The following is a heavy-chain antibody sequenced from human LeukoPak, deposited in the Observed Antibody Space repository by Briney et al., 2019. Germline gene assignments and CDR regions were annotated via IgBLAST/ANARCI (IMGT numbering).Heavy chain of an antibody. J-gene: IGHJ4*02. CDR2: ISAYNGNT. Sequence: ASVTVSCKASGYSFATYGISWVRQAPGQGLEWMGWISAYNGNTNYAQKLQGRVTMTTDTSTSTVYMELRSLRSDDTAVYYCARDPYGDYRALDYWGQGTLVTVSS. V-gene: IGHV1-18*01. CDR3: ARDPYGDYRALDY. D-gene: IGHD4-17*01. CDR1: GYSFATYG.